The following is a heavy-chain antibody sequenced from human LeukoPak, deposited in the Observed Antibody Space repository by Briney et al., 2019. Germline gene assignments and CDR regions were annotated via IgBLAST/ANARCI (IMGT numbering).Heavy chain of an antibody. CDR1: GITFSSHW. D-gene: IGHD1-26*01. Sequence: GGSLRLSCAASGITFSSHWMSWVRQAPEKGLEWVANIKQDGREKYYVDSVKGRFTISRDNAKNSLYLQMNSLRAEDTAVYYCATGGGATRSGYAFDMWGQGTLVTVSS. V-gene: IGHV3-7*01. CDR3: ATGGGATRSGYAFDM. J-gene: IGHJ3*02. CDR2: IKQDGREK.